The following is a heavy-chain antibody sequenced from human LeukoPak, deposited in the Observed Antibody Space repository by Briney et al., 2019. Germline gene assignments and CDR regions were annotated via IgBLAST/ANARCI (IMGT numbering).Heavy chain of an antibody. V-gene: IGHV3-48*03. D-gene: IGHD3-10*01. Sequence: PGGSLRLSCAASGFTFSSYEMHWVRQAPGKGLEWVSYISSSGSTIYYADSVKGRFTISRDNSKNTLYLQMNSLRAEDTAVYYCAKGMVRGVILKGFDYWGQGTLVTVSS. CDR3: AKGMVRGVILKGFDY. J-gene: IGHJ4*02. CDR1: GFTFSSYE. CDR2: ISSSGSTI.